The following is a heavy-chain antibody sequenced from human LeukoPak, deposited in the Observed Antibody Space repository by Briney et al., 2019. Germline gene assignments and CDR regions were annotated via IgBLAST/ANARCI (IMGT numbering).Heavy chain of an antibody. CDR3: ARSFDC. J-gene: IGHJ4*02. Sequence: GGSLRLSCAASGFTFSSYAMSWVRQAPGKGLESVSIISGGSGTTYYADSVKGRFTISRDNAKNSVHLQMNSLRDEDTAVYYCARSFDCWGQGTLVTVSS. V-gene: IGHV3-23*01. CDR2: ISGGSGTT. CDR1: GFTFSSYA.